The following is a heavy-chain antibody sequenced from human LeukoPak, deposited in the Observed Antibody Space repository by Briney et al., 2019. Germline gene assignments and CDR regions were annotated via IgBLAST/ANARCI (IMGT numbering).Heavy chain of an antibody. CDR3: ARGDFLGDIVVVPAALYY. D-gene: IGHD2-2*01. V-gene: IGHV1-2*02. Sequence: ASVKVSCKASGYTFTGYYMHWVRQTPGQGLEWMGWINPNSGGTNYAQKFQGRVTMTRDTSISTAYMELSRLRSDDTAVYYCARGDFLGDIVVVPAALYYWGQGTLVTVSS. CDR2: INPNSGGT. J-gene: IGHJ4*02. CDR1: GYTFTGYY.